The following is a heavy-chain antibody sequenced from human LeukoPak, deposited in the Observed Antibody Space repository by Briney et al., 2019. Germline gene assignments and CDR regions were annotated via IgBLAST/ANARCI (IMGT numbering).Heavy chain of an antibody. V-gene: IGHV1-18*01. J-gene: IGHJ4*02. CDR2: ISAYNGNT. Sequence: ASVKVSCKASGYTLTSYGISWVRQAPGQGLEWMGWISAYNGNTNYAQKLQGRVTMTTDTSTSTAYMELSSLRSEDTAVYYCARKDSGRYINPFDYWGQGTLVTVSS. CDR3: ARKDSGRYINPFDY. D-gene: IGHD3-10*01. CDR1: GYTLTSYG.